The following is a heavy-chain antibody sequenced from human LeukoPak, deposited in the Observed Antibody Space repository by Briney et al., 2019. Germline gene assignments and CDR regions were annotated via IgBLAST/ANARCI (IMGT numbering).Heavy chain of an antibody. Sequence: GGSLRLSCVASGFTFSNYAMHWVRQTPGKGLEYASGINGNGGSALYANSVKGRFTISRDNSRHTLYLQMGSLRTEDMGVYYCARAPTVTAESAFGYWGQGTLVTVSS. CDR1: GFTFSNYA. V-gene: IGHV3-64*01. J-gene: IGHJ4*02. CDR2: INGNGGSA. D-gene: IGHD4-17*01. CDR3: ARAPTVTAESAFGY.